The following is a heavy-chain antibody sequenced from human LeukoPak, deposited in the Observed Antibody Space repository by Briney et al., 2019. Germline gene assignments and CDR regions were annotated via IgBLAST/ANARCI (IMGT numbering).Heavy chain of an antibody. Sequence: PSETLSLTCTVSGGSISSSSYYWGWIRQPPGKGLEWIGSIYYSRSTYYNPSLKSRVTISVDTSKNQFSLKLSSVTAADTAVYYCARLMNWLASFDYWGQGTLVTVSS. CDR1: GGSISSSSYY. D-gene: IGHD6-19*01. CDR3: ARLMNWLASFDY. J-gene: IGHJ4*02. CDR2: IYYSRST. V-gene: IGHV4-39*01.